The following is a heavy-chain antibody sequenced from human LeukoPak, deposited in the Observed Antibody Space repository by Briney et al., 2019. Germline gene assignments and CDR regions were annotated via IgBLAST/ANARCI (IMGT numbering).Heavy chain of an antibody. CDR2: ISGSGGST. CDR1: GFTFSSYA. D-gene: IGHD6-13*01. V-gene: IGHV3-23*01. Sequence: GGSLRLSCAASGFTFSSYAMSWVRQTPGKGLECVSAISGSGGSTYYTDSVKGRFTISRDNSKNTLYLQMNSLRAEDTALYYCAKVRKASSLPPVDYWGLGTLVTVSS. J-gene: IGHJ4*02. CDR3: AKVRKASSLPPVDY.